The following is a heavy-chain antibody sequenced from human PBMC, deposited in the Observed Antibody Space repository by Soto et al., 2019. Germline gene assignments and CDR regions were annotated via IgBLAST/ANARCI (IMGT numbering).Heavy chain of an antibody. CDR3: GRRDSR. V-gene: IGHV3-48*03. CDR2: IHPSGHTI. D-gene: IGHD3-22*01. J-gene: IGHJ3*01. CDR1: GFSFSTSE. Sequence: GGSLRLSCAASGFSFSTSEMYWVRQAPGKGLEWVSYIHPSGHTIFYADSVKGRFTISRDNAKNSLYLQMSSLRAEDSDVYYCGRRDSRWCQGTMVTVSS.